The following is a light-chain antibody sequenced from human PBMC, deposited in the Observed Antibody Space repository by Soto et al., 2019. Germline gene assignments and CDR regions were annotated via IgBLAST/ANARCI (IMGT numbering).Light chain of an antibody. J-gene: IGLJ1*01. CDR2: DVS. CDR3: CSYAGTYIHYV. CDR1: GSNVGAYNY. V-gene: IGLV2-11*01. Sequence: QSALTQPRSVSGSPGQSVTISCTGTGSNVGAYNYVSWYQQHPGKDPKLMIYDVSNRPSGVPDRFSGSKSANTASLTISGLQPEDEADYYCCSYAGTYIHYVFGSGTKLTVL.